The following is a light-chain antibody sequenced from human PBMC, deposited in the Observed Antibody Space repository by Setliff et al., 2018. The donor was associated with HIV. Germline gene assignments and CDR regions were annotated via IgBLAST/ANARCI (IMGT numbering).Light chain of an antibody. J-gene: IGLJ1*01. CDR1: SNDVGSNNL. Sequence: QSVLTQPASVSGSPGQSITISCTGTSNDVGSNNLVSWYQQHPGKAPKLIIYEGSQRPSGVSSRFSASKSGNTASLTISGLQADDEADYYCCSYAGSVTLEVLYVFGTGTKVTVL. V-gene: IGLV2-23*03. CDR3: CSYAGSVTLEVLYV. CDR2: EGS.